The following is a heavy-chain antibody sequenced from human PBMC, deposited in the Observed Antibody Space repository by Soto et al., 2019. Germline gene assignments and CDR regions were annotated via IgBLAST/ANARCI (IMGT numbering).Heavy chain of an antibody. V-gene: IGHV1-18*01. CDR1: GYTFFTYD. D-gene: IGHD3-3*01. Sequence: QVHLVQSGVEVKTPGASVKVSCQASGYTFFTYDISWVRQAPGQGLEWMGWISTYSGDTKYAQKFQGRVTMTTDTSTTTAYLDLRSLRSAATAVYYCASHPGTTTSENWLDPWGQGTLVTVYS. CDR2: ISTYSGDT. CDR3: ASHPGTTTSENWLDP. J-gene: IGHJ5*02.